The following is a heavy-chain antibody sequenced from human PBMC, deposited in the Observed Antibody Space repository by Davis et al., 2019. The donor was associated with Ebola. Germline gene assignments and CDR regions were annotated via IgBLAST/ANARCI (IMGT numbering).Heavy chain of an antibody. Sequence: ASVKVSCKASGYTFTSYGISWVRQAPGQGLEWMGWISAYNGNTNYAQKLQGRVTMTTDTSTSTAYMELRSLRSDDTAVYYCARAHHYGGPAGWSVYWGQGTLVIVSS. J-gene: IGHJ4*02. CDR3: ARAHHYGGPAGWSVY. CDR1: GYTFTSYG. CDR2: ISAYNGNT. D-gene: IGHD4-23*01. V-gene: IGHV1-18*01.